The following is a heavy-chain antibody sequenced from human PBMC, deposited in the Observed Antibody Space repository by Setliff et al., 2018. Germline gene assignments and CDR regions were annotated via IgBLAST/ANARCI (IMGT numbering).Heavy chain of an antibody. CDR3: ARVLHSGSYDDPLDY. D-gene: IGHD1-26*01. V-gene: IGHV3-23*01. J-gene: IGHJ4*02. CDR2: ISGSGGST. Sequence: GGSLRLSCAASGFTFSSYAMSWVRQAPGKGLEWVSAISGSGGSTYYADSVKGRFTISRDNSKNTLYLQMNSLRAEDTAVYYCARVLHSGSYDDPLDYWGQGTLVTVSS. CDR1: GFTFSSYA.